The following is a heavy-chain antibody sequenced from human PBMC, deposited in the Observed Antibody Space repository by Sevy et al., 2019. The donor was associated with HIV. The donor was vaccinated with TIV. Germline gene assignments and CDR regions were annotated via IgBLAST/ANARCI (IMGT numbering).Heavy chain of an antibody. CDR1: GFILNGYW. CDR2: INQDGNVK. CDR3: VRAIAADGSF. V-gene: IGHV3-7*01. Sequence: GGSLRLSCVASGFILNGYWMSWVRQAPGKGLEWVANINQDGNVKYYIDSVKGRFTISRDTARNLLYLQMNSLRVEDTALYYCVRAIAADGSFWGQGTLVTVSS. J-gene: IGHJ4*02. D-gene: IGHD6-13*01.